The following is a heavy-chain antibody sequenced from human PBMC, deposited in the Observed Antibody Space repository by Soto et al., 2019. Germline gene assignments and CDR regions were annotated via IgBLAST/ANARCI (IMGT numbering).Heavy chain of an antibody. J-gene: IGHJ4*02. CDR2: IDWDGDK. CDR3: ARRAAYSSSYFFDY. CDR1: GFSLSTTGMC. Sequence: SGPTLVNPTQPLTLTCTFSGFSLSTTGMCVSWIRQPPGKALEWLALIDWDGDKYYSTSLKTRLTISKDASKNQVVLTMANMDPVDTATYYCARRAAYSSSYFFDYWGQGTLVTVSS. V-gene: IGHV2-70*01. D-gene: IGHD6-6*01.